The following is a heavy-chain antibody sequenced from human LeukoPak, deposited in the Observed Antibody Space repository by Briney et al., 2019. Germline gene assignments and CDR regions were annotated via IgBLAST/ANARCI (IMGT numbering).Heavy chain of an antibody. J-gene: IGHJ4*02. CDR2: IYYSGST. D-gene: IGHD3/OR15-3a*01. CDR3: ARSHAVWTSFDY. Sequence: SETLSLTCTVSGGSFSSYYWSWLRQPPGKGLVWIGYIYYSGSTNYNPSLKSRVTISVDTSKNHFSLKLSSVTAADTAVYYCARSHAVWTSFDYWGQGTLVTVSS. CDR1: GGSFSSYY. V-gene: IGHV4-59*01.